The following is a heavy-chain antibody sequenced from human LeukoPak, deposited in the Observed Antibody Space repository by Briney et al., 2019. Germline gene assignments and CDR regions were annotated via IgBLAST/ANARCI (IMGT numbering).Heavy chain of an antibody. J-gene: IGHJ4*02. D-gene: IGHD2-15*01. V-gene: IGHV1-18*01. CDR2: ISAYNGNT. CDR3: ARDRLRYCSGGSCYSGMDY. Sequence: ASVKVSCKASGYTFTSYGISWVRQAPGQGLEWMGWISAYNGNTNYAQKLQGRVTMTTDTSTSTAYMELRSLRSEDTAVYYCARDRLRYCSGGSCYSGMDYWGQGTLVTVSS. CDR1: GYTFTSYG.